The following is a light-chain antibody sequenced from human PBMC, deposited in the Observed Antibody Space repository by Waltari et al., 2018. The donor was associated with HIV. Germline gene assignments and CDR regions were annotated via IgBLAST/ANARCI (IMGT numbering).Light chain of an antibody. J-gene: IGKJ2*01. CDR2: WAS. Sequence: DIVLTQSPESLAVSLGERATINCKSSQNVLSTSSKKNFLAWYQQKPGQSPKFLIYWASNRESGVPDRFSGSGSGRNFSLTISSLQAEDVAVYFCQQYYYIPYTFGQGTKLEIK. CDR1: QNVLSTSSKKNF. V-gene: IGKV4-1*01. CDR3: QQYYYIPYT.